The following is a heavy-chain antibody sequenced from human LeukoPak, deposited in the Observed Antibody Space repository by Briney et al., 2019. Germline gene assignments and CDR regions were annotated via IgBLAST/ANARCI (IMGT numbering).Heavy chain of an antibody. CDR3: AREWRGFEDY. CDR2: SNSDGSAT. V-gene: IGHV3-74*01. D-gene: IGHD3-9*01. Sequence: GGSLRLSCAASGFTFSTYWMHWVRQAPGKGPVWVARSNSDGSATIYADSVKGRFVISRDNSKNTLYLQMSSLRVEDTAMYYCAREWRGFEDYWGQGTLVTVSS. J-gene: IGHJ4*02. CDR1: GFTFSTYW.